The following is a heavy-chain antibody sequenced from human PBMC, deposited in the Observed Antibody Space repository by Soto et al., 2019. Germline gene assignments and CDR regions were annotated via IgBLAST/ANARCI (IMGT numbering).Heavy chain of an antibody. CDR2: IYSGGST. V-gene: IGHV3-66*01. CDR1: GFTVSSNY. D-gene: IGHD6-19*01. Sequence: EVQLVESGGGLVQPGGSLRLSCAASGFTVSSNYMSWVRQAPGKGLEWVSVIYSGGSTYYADSVKGRFTISRDNSKNTLSLQMNSLRAEDTAVYYCARDNLAVAGEGAFDIWGQGTMVTVSS. CDR3: ARDNLAVAGEGAFDI. J-gene: IGHJ3*02.